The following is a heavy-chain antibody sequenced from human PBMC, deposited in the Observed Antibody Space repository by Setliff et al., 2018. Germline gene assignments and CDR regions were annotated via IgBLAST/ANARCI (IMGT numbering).Heavy chain of an antibody. CDR1: GYTFSYYW. J-gene: IGHJ2*01. CDR2: IYPHDSDT. CDR3: ASAQSRAYWYFDL. Sequence: SLKISCKASGYTFSYYWIGWVRQLPGEGLEWMGIIYPHDSDTRYSPSFQGQVTISVDKSISTAYLQWSSLKASDTAIYYCASAQSRAYWYFDLWGRGTLVTVSS. V-gene: IGHV5-51*01.